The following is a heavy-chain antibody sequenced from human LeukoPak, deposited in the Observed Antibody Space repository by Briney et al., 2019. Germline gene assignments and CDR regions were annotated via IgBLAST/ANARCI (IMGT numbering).Heavy chain of an antibody. J-gene: IGHJ3*02. V-gene: IGHV3-15*01. Sequence: GGSLRLSCAASGFTFSNAWMSWVRQAPGKGLEWVGRIKSKTDGGTTDYAAPVKGRFTISRDDSKNTLYLQMNSLKTEDTAVYYCTTDALDTTSDDDYGDYGDAFDIWGQGTMVTVSS. CDR3: TTDALDTTSDDDYGDYGDAFDI. CDR2: IKSKTDGGTT. CDR1: GFTFSNAW. D-gene: IGHD4-17*01.